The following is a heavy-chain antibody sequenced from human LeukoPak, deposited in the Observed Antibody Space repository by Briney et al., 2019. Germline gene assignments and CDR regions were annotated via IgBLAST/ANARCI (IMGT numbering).Heavy chain of an antibody. D-gene: IGHD6-19*01. CDR3: ARGVAVAGPFDY. V-gene: IGHV3-74*01. Sequence: GGSLRLSCAASGFTFSNYWMHWVRHAPGKGLVWVSRINSDGSSTSYADSVKGRFTISRDNAKNTLYLQMNSLRAEDTAVYYCARGVAVAGPFDYWGQGTLVTVSS. CDR1: GFTFSNYW. J-gene: IGHJ4*02. CDR2: INSDGSST.